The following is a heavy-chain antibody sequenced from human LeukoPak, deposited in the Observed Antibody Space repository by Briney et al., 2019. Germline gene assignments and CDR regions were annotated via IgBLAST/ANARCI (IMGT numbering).Heavy chain of an antibody. CDR2: IKEDGSEK. V-gene: IGHV3-7*04. J-gene: IGHJ4*02. Sequence: GGSLRLSCAASGITFSRSWMSWVRQAPGKGLEWVAFIKEDGSEKYYVDSVKGRFTISRDNAENSLYLQMNSLRAEDTAVYYCARDRGGRTGLDDWGQGTLVTVSS. CDR1: GITFSRSW. D-gene: IGHD2-15*01. CDR3: ARDRGGRTGLDD.